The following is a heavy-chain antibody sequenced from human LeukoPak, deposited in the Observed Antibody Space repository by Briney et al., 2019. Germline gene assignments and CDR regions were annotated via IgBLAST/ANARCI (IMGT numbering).Heavy chain of an antibody. J-gene: IGHJ4*02. CDR1: GGSISSGGYY. Sequence: SETLSLTCTVSGGSISSGGYYWSWIRQHPGKGLEWIGYIYYSGSTYYNPSLKSRVTISVDTSKNQFSLKLSSVTAADTAVYYCARATALYYYDTGRYYFDSWGQGTLVTVSS. V-gene: IGHV4-31*03. CDR2: IYYSGST. D-gene: IGHD3-16*01. CDR3: ARATALYYYDTGRYYFDS.